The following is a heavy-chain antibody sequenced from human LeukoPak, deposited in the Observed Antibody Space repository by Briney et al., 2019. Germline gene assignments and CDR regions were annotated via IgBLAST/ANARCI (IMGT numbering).Heavy chain of an antibody. V-gene: IGHV4-34*01. Sequence: GSLRLSCAASGFTFSTYGMHWVRQTPGKGLEWIAEINHTGGTNYNPSLRSRVTISVDTSRNQFSLNLSSVTAADTAIYYCGGVGNGEIDYWGQGTLVTVS. D-gene: IGHD2-8*01. J-gene: IGHJ4*02. CDR2: INHTGGT. CDR3: GGVGNGEIDY. CDR1: GFTFSTYG.